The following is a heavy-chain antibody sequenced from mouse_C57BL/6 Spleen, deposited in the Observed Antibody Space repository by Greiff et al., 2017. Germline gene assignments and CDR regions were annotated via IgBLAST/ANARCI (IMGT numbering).Heavy chain of an antibody. CDR1: GFNIKDYY. CDR2: IDPEDGDT. J-gene: IGHJ3*01. V-gene: IGHV14-1*01. D-gene: IGHD1-1*01. CDR3: TTSHGSSPFAY. Sequence: VQLQQSGAELVRPGASVKLSCTASGFNIKDYYMHWVKQRPEQGLEWIGRIDPEDGDTEYAPKFQGKATMTADTSSNTAYLQLSSLTSEDTAVYYCTTSHGSSPFAYWGQGTLVTVSA.